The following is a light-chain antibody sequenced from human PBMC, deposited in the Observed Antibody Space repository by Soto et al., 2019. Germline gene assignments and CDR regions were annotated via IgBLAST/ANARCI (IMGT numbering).Light chain of an antibody. V-gene: IGLV2-14*01. CDR3: SSYVTSGTLV. J-gene: IGLJ3*02. CDR2: EVS. Sequence: QSALTQAASVSGSPGQSITISCTGTSSDIGGSDYVSWYQKHPGKAPKVIFYEVSDGPSGVSDRFSGSKSGNTASLTISGLHAEDEADYYCSSYVTSGTLVFGGGTKLTVL. CDR1: SSDIGGSDY.